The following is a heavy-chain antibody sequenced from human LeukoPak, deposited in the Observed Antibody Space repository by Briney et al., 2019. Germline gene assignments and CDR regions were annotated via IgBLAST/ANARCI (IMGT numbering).Heavy chain of an antibody. CDR2: IIPVFGIA. J-gene: IGHJ4*02. CDR1: GGTFSSYA. V-gene: IGHV1-69*04. Sequence: SLKVSCKASGGTFSSYAISWVRQAPGQGLEWMGRIIPVFGIANYAQKFQGRVTITADKSTSTAYMELSSLRSEDTAVYYCAREDYGGNSRANYFDYWGQGTLVTVSS. D-gene: IGHD4-23*01. CDR3: AREDYGGNSRANYFDY.